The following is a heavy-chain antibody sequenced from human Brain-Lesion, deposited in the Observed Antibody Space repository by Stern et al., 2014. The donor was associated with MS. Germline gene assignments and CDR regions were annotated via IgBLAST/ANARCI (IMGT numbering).Heavy chain of an antibody. CDR3: AKDRQYLTYFFDH. V-gene: IGHV3-30*18. D-gene: IGHD2/OR15-2a*01. CDR1: GFTFGSCA. CDR2: VSYDGSNK. J-gene: IGHJ5*02. Sequence: QDQLVQSGGGVVQPGRTLRLSCVASGFTFGSCAMHWVRQAPGKGLEWVAGVSYDGSNKYYADSVKGRFTISRDNSQNTLYMQMSSLRPEDTAVYYCAKDRQYLTYFFDHWGQGSLVTVSS.